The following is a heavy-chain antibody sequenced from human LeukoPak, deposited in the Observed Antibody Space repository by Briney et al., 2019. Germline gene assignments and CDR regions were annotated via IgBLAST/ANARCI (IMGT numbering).Heavy chain of an antibody. Sequence: SETLSLTCTVSGGSISSYYWSWTRQPPGKGLEWIGYIYYSGSTNYNPSLKSRVTISVDTSKNQFSLKLSSVTAADTAVYYCARTSGDAFDIWGQGTMVTVSS. CDR2: IYYSGST. CDR1: GGSISSYY. CDR3: ARTSGDAFDI. J-gene: IGHJ3*02. V-gene: IGHV4-59*01.